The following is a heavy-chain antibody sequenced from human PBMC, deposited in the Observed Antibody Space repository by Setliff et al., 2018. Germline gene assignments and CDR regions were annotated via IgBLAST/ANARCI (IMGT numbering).Heavy chain of an antibody. D-gene: IGHD3-3*01. CDR3: ARAPRNFGVVINYYYYYYGMDV. CDR2: IYHSGST. CDR1: GYSISSGYY. V-gene: IGHV4-38-2*01. J-gene: IGHJ6*02. Sequence: SETLSLTCAVSGYSISSGYYWGWIRQPPGKGLEWIGSIYHSGSTNYNPSLKSRVTISVDTSKNQFSLKLSSVTAADTAVYYCARAPRNFGVVINYYYYYYGMDVWGQGTTVTVSS.